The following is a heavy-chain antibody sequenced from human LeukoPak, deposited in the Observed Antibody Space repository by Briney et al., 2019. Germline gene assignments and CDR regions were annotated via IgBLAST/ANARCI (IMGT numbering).Heavy chain of an antibody. J-gene: IGHJ4*02. D-gene: IGHD3-22*01. V-gene: IGHV3-23*01. CDR3: AKGTYYDSSGYYYFDY. Sequence: GTSLRLSCAASGFTFSSYAMSWVRQAPGKGLEWVSAISPSGGSTYSADSVKGRFTISRDSSKNTLYLQMNSLRADDTAVYYCAKGTYYDSSGYYYFDYWGQGTLVTVSS. CDR1: GFTFSSYA. CDR2: ISPSGGST.